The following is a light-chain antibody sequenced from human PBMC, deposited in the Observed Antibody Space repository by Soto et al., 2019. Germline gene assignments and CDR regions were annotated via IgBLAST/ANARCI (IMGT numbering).Light chain of an antibody. CDR3: WQYNNWPT. V-gene: IGKV3-15*01. CDR2: DTS. CDR1: QSVSSN. Sequence: ETVMTQSPATLSVSPGERATLSCRASQSVSSNLAWYHQIPGQAATLLIYDTSTRATGSPARCSGSGGGREFILTISSLQYPDFFAFYCWQYNNWPTFGQGTRLEIK. J-gene: IGKJ5*01.